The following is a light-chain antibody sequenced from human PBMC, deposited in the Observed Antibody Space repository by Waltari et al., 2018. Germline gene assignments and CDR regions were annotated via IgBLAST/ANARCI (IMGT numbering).Light chain of an antibody. Sequence: IKLTQSPYSLSASVGDRVTITCRASPDISSYLAWYQQKPGKAPNLLIYAAFTVQSGVPSRFSGSGSGTDFTLTISSLQPEDFATYYCQQFKTYPLSFGQGTRLEIK. CDR3: QQFKTYPLS. CDR2: AAF. CDR1: PDISSY. J-gene: IGKJ5*01. V-gene: IGKV1-9*01.